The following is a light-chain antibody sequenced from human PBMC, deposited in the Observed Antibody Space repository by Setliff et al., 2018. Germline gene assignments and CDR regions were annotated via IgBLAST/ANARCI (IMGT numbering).Light chain of an antibody. CDR3: NSYKNTNKNV. CDR1: SSDVGGYDY. CDR2: DVT. Sequence: QSALAQPAAVSRSPGQSITISCTGTSSDVGGYDYVSWYQQHPGKAPKLIIYDVTKRPSGVSSRFSGSKSGNTASLTISGLQAEDEADYFCNSYKNTNKNVFGTGTKVTVL. V-gene: IGLV2-14*01. J-gene: IGLJ1*01.